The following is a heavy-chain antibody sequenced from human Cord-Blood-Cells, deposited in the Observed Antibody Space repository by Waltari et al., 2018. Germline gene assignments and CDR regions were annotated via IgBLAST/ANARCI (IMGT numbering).Heavy chain of an antibody. Sequence: QVQLVGSGGGVVQPGRSLRLPCAASGFTFSSYGMHWVRQAPGKGLEWVAVISYDGSNKYYADSVKGRFTISRDNSKNTLYLQMNSLRAEDTAVYYCAKDLSSSWYYYYYYGMDVWGQGP. V-gene: IGHV3-30*18. CDR1: GFTFSSYG. CDR3: AKDLSSSWYYYYYYGMDV. J-gene: IGHJ6*02. CDR2: ISYDGSNK. D-gene: IGHD6-13*01.